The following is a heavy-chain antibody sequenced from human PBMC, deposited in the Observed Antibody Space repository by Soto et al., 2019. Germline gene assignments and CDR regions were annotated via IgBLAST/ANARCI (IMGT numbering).Heavy chain of an antibody. CDR3: ARVSQWLVRPGGGESHFDD. CDR2: ISAYNGDT. J-gene: IGHJ4*02. D-gene: IGHD6-19*01. Sequence: ASVKVSCKASGYTFFSFGISWVRQAPGQGLEWMGWISAYNGDTNYAQKFQGRVTMTTDTSTSTAYLELRSLRSDDTAVYYCARVSQWLVRPGGGESHFDDWGQGTLVTVSS. V-gene: IGHV1-18*01. CDR1: GYTFFSFG.